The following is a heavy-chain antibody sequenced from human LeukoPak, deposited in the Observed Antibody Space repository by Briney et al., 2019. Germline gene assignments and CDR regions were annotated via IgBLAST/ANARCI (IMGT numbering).Heavy chain of an antibody. CDR3: ARHSGGYGGLYDY. CDR1: GGSFSGYY. CDR2: IFYTGTT. Sequence: SETLSLTCAVYGGSFSGYYWSWIRQPPGKGLEWIGYIFYTGTTVSNPSLKSRLIMSVDMSKNQVSLNLISVTAADTAVYYCARHSGGYGGLYDYWGQGALVTVSS. J-gene: IGHJ4*02. D-gene: IGHD5-12*01. V-gene: IGHV4-59*08.